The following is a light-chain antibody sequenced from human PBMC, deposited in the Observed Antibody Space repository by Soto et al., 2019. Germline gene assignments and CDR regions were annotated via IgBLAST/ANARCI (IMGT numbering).Light chain of an antibody. J-gene: IGKJ1*01. CDR1: QSVSSSY. CDR2: GAS. Sequence: ENGLSKSPGTLSLSKGERATLSCRASQSVSSSYLAWYQQKPGQAPRLLIYGASSRATGIPDRFSGSGSGTDFTLTISRLEPEDFAVYYCQQYGSSPGRFGQGTKVDIK. V-gene: IGKV3-20*01. CDR3: QQYGSSPGR.